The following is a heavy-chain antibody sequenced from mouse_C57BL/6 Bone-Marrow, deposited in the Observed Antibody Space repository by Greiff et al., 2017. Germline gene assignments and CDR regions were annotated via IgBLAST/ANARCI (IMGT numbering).Heavy chain of an antibody. CDR3: TTPGFIATVVPFAF. CDR1: GFNIKDYY. J-gene: IGHJ3*01. Sequence: EVQLQQSGAELVRPGASVKLSCTASGFNIKDYYMHWVKQRPEQGLEWIGRIDPADGGTEYAPKFQGKATMTADTSSNTAYLQLSSLTSEDTAVSYCTTPGFIATVVPFAFWGRGTLVTVSA. CDR2: IDPADGGT. D-gene: IGHD1-1*01. V-gene: IGHV14-1*01.